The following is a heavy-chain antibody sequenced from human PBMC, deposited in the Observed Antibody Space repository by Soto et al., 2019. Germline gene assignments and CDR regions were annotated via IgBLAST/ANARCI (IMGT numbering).Heavy chain of an antibody. J-gene: IGHJ5*02. V-gene: IGHV3-74*01. CDR2: ISSDGSTT. Sequence: PGGSLRLSCAASGFTFSNHRMHWVRQAPGKGLVWVSLISSDGSTTNYADSVKGRFTISRDNAKNSVYLQMDSLRVEDTAVYYCAREGALKPFSSWGQGALVTVSS. CDR3: AREGALKPFSS. CDR1: GFTFSNHR.